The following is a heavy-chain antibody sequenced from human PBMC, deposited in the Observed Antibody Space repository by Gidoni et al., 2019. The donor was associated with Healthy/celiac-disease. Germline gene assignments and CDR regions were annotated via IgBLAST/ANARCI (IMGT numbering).Heavy chain of an antibody. CDR3: ARGCTNGVCYGLYYYGMDV. CDR1: GYTFTSYD. CDR2: MNPNSGNT. Sequence: QVQLVQSGAEVKKPGASVKVSCKASGYTFTSYDIHWVRQATGQGLEWMGWMNPNSGNTGYAQKFQGRVTMTRNTSISTAYMELSSLRSEDTAVYYCARGCTNGVCYGLYYYGMDVWGQGTTVTVSS. J-gene: IGHJ6*02. V-gene: IGHV1-8*01. D-gene: IGHD2-8*01.